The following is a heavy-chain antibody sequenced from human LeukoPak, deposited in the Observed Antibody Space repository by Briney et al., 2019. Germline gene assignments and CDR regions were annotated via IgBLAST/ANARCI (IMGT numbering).Heavy chain of an antibody. CDR3: ARSAEGDYRGNFDY. CDR1: GYSFATYC. J-gene: IGHJ4*02. CDR2: IYPGDSHT. Sequence: GESLKISCKGSGYSFATYCIGWVRQMPGKGLEWMAIIYPGDSHTRYSPSFQGQVTISADKSISTAYLQWSSLKASDTAMYYCARSAEGDYRGNFDYWGQGTLVTVSS. D-gene: IGHD4-17*01. V-gene: IGHV5-51*01.